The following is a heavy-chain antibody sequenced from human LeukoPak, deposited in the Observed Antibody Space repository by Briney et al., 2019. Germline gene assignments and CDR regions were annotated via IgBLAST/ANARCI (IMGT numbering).Heavy chain of an antibody. J-gene: IGHJ6*02. Sequence: GGSLRLSCAASGFTFSRFGMHWVRQAPGKGLEWVAVIAYDGSDEYYADSVKGRFTISRDNSKNTLYLQMNSLRAENTAVFYCVRDRFYGMDVWGQGTTVTVSS. CDR1: GFTFSRFG. CDR2: IAYDGSDE. V-gene: IGHV3-30*03. CDR3: VRDRFYGMDV.